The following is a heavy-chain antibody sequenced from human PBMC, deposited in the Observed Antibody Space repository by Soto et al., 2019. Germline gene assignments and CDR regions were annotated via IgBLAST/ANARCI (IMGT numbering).Heavy chain of an antibody. V-gene: IGHV1-2*02. J-gene: IGHJ6*02. D-gene: IGHD2-15*01. CDR3: SKGRWTVGHCSGGSCYDGMDV. CDR1: GYTFIGFS. CDR2: INPKNGDT. Sequence: ASVKVSCKSSGYTFIGFSLHWVQQAPGQGLEWMGWINPKNGDTYYAQKFQGRITMTRDTSINTVYMELNSLKSDDTAVYYCSKGRWTVGHCSGGSCYDGMDVWGQGTTVTVSS.